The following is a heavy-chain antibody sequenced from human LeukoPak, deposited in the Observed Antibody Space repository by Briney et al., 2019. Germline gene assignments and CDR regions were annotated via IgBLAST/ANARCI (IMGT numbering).Heavy chain of an antibody. Sequence: PGGSLRLSCAASGFTFSSYAMSWVRQAPGKGLMWVSRIESNGLTLYADSVRDRFTISRDNGKNTIYLQMNSLRAEDTAVYYCARWARTYYDFWSGYYGPPFFDYWGQGTLVAVSS. CDR1: GFTFSSYA. J-gene: IGHJ4*02. CDR3: ARWARTYYDFWSGYYGPPFFDY. D-gene: IGHD3-3*01. CDR2: IESNGLT. V-gene: IGHV3-74*01.